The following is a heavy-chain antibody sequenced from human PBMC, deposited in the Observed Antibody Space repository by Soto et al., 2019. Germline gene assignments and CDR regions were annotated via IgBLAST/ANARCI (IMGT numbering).Heavy chain of an antibody. J-gene: IGHJ6*02. CDR3: GTFDGTRVRGGGCSPYVMDV. D-gene: IGHD3-10*02. CDR2: IIPTFGTG. CDR1: GGTFNNYA. Sequence: QVLLVQSGPEVKKPGSSVKVSCKASGGTFNNYAINWVRQAPGKGLEWMGGIIPTFGTGNHAQKFQGRVTITADESTTSAYMELTSLRSEDTALSYCGTFDGTRVRGGGCSPYVMDVWGQGTTVIVSS. V-gene: IGHV1-69*01.